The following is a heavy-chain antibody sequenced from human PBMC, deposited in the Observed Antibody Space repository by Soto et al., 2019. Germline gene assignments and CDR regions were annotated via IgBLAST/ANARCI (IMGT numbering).Heavy chain of an antibody. Sequence: QVQLVQSGAEVKKPGASVKVSCKASGYTFIAYYIHWVRQAPGQGLEWMGCINPNSGVTNYAQQFRGWVTMTRDPSINTAYMELSRLKSDDTAVYYCAGDPTTPTGYFHHWGQGTLVTVSS. CDR1: GYTFIAYY. D-gene: IGHD1-1*01. CDR3: AGDPTTPTGYFHH. CDR2: INPNSGVT. J-gene: IGHJ1*01. V-gene: IGHV1-2*04.